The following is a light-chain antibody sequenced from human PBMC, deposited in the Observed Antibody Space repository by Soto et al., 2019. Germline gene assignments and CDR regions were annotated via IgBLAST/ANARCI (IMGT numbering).Light chain of an antibody. V-gene: IGKV3-11*01. J-gene: IGKJ1*01. CDR2: DAS. Sequence: VVAPSRATLSFSTGDSAPLSFRARQSVSSYLAWYQQKPGQAPRLLIYDASNRATGIPARFSGSGSGTEFTLTISSLQPDDFATYYCQHYDSYPEAFGQGTKVDI. CDR1: QSVSSY. CDR3: QHYDSYPEA.